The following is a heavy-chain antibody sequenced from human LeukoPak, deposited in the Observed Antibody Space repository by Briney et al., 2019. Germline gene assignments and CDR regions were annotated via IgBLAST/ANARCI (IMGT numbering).Heavy chain of an antibody. Sequence: PGGSLRLSCAASGLTVSSNSMSWVRQAPGKGLEWVSFIYSGGSTYYADSVKGRFTISRDNAKNSVFLQMNSLRAEDTAVYYCAAVIDYWGQGTLVTVSS. V-gene: IGHV3-53*01. CDR1: GLTVSSNS. CDR3: AAVIDY. CDR2: IYSGGST. J-gene: IGHJ4*02.